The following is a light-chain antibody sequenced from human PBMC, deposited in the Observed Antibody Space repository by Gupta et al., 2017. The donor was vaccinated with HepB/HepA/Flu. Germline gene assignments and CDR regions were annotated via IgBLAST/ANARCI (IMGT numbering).Light chain of an antibody. V-gene: IGKV3-20*01. CDR3: QQYDDSPGT. CDR1: QSLSGNY. J-gene: IGKJ1*01. CDR2: GAS. Sequence: VLTQSPATLSLSPGQGATLSCRARQSLSGNYLAWYQQKPGQAPRLLIYGASTRATGIPDRFSGSGSGTDFTLTISRLEPEDFAVYYCQQYDDSPGTFGQGTKVEIK.